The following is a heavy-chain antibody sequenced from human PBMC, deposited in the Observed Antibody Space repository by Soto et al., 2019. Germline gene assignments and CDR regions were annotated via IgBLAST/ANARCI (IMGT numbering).Heavy chain of an antibody. CDR1: GFTLSAYN. J-gene: IGHJ4*02. CDR2: ISSDGTNK. Sequence: QVQLVESGGGLVQPGRSLRLSCAASGFTLSAYNMHWVRQAPGKGLEGLAVISSDGTNKYYGDSVTGRFTISRDNSRNTLFLQMNSLQPEDTAVYYCAKREDTAFDYWGQGTLVTVSS. CDR3: AKREDTAFDY. V-gene: IGHV3-30*18. D-gene: IGHD5-18*01.